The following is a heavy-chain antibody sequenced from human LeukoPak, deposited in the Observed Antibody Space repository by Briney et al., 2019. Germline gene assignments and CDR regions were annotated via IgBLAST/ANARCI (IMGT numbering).Heavy chain of an antibody. D-gene: IGHD6-19*01. V-gene: IGHV1-46*01. J-gene: IGHJ4*02. CDR3: ARASRGIAVAGTIDY. CDR1: GYTFTSYY. CDR2: INPSGGST. Sequence: ASVKVSCKASGYTFTSYYMHWVRQAPGQGLEWIGIINPSGGSTSYAQKFQGRVTMARDTSTSTVYVELSSLRSEDTAVYYCARASRGIAVAGTIDYWGQGTLVTVSS.